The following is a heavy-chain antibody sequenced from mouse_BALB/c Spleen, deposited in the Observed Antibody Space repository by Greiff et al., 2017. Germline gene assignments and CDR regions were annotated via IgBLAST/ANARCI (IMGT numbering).Heavy chain of an antibody. CDR1: GFTFSDYY. Sequence: EVQLVESGGGLVKPGGSLKLSCAASGFTFSDYYMYWVRQTPEKRLEWVATISDGGSYTYYPDSVKGRFTISRDNAKNNLYLQMSSLKSEDTAMYYCARDDYYGSLWFAYWGQGTLVTVSA. CDR3: ARDDYYGSLWFAY. D-gene: IGHD1-1*01. CDR2: ISDGGSYT. V-gene: IGHV5-4*02. J-gene: IGHJ3*01.